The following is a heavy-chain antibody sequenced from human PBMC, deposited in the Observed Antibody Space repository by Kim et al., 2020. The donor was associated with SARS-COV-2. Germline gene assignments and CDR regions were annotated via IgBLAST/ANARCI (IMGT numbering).Heavy chain of an antibody. J-gene: IGHJ4*02. CDR3: ASLVTLGPLRY. CDR2: A. V-gene: IGHV1-69*01. D-gene: IGHD4-4*01. Sequence: ANYAQKFQGRVTITADESTSTAYMELSSLRSEDTAVYYCASLVTLGPLRYWGQGTLVTVSS.